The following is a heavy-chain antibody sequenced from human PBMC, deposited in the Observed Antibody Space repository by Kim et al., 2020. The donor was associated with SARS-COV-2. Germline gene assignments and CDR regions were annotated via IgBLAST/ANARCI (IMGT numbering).Heavy chain of an antibody. CDR3: AREATITMVRGVISGDESWFDP. Sequence: SETLSLTCTVSGGSISSYYWSWIRQPPGKGLEWIGYIYYSGSTNYNPSLKSRVTISVDTSKNQFSLKLSSVTAADTAVYYCAREATITMVRGVISGDESWFDPWGQGTLVTVSS. D-gene: IGHD3-10*01. CDR1: GGSISSYY. CDR2: IYYSGST. J-gene: IGHJ5*02. V-gene: IGHV4-59*13.